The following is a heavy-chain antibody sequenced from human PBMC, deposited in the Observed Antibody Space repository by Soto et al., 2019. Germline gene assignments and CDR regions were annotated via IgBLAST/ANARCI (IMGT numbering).Heavy chain of an antibody. CDR1: GGSISSSSYY. CDR3: ARGSCTNGVCLFDP. V-gene: IGHV4-39*07. D-gene: IGHD2-8*01. CDR2: IYHSGST. J-gene: IGHJ5*02. Sequence: SSETLSLTCAVSGGSISSSSYYWGWIRQPPGKGLEWIGSIYHSGSTYYNPSLKSRVTISVDRSKNQFSLKLSSVTAADTAVYYCARGSCTNGVCLFDPWGQGTLVTVSS.